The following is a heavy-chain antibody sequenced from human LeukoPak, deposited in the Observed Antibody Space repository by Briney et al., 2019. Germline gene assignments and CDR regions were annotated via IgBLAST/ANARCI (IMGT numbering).Heavy chain of an antibody. CDR2: IFPSGGEI. CDR1: GFTFSTFA. V-gene: IGHV3-23*01. J-gene: IGHJ5*02. D-gene: IGHD5-18*01. CDR3: ATYRQTLLPSES. Sequence: GGSLRLSCAASGFTFSTFAMIWVRQPPGKGLEWVSSIFPSGGEIHYADSVRGRFTISRDNSKSTMSLQMNSLRAEDTAIYYCATYRQTLLPSESWGEGTLVTASS.